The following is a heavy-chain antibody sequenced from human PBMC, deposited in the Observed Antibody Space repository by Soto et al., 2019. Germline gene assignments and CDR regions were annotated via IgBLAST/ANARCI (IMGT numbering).Heavy chain of an antibody. Sequence: DVQLVESGGGLVQPGGSLKLSCAASGFIFRDSAIHWVREASGKGLEWVARIRSKGNSYATAYAESVKGRFTIPRDDSKNTAYLQLNSLKTEDTAVYHCTRIFSDALDIWGQGTMVTVSS. CDR1: GFIFRDSA. D-gene: IGHD3-9*01. V-gene: IGHV3-73*02. CDR3: TRIFSDALDI. CDR2: IRSKGNSYAT. J-gene: IGHJ3*02.